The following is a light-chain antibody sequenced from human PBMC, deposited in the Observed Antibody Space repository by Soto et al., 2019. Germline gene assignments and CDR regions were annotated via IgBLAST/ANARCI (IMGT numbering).Light chain of an antibody. CDR2: DDN. CDR1: SSNIGGNS. V-gene: IGLV1-51*01. Sequence: QSVLTQPPSVSAAPGQKVTISCSGSSSNIGGNSVSWYQQLPGTAPKLLIYDDNKRPSGIPDRFSGSKSGTSATLGITGFQTGDEADYYRGSWDSSLSAYVFGTGTKATV. CDR3: GSWDSSLSAYV. J-gene: IGLJ1*01.